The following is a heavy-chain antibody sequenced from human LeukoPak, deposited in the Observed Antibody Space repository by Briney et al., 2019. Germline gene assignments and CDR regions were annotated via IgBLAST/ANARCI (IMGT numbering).Heavy chain of an antibody. CDR3: ARDLEGVLRFLEWDKSWWFDP. D-gene: IGHD3-3*01. V-gene: IGHV4-4*07. CDR1: GGSISSYY. J-gene: IGHJ5*02. Sequence: SETLSVTCTVSGGSISSYYWSWIRQPAGKGLEWIGRIYTSGSTNYNPSLKSRVTMSVDTSKNQFSLKLSSVTAADTAVYYCARDLEGVLRFLEWDKSWWFDPWGQGTLVTVSS. CDR2: IYTSGST.